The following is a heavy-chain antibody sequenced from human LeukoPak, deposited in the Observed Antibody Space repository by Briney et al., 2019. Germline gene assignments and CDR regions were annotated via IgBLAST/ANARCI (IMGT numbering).Heavy chain of an antibody. CDR2: ISSSSSTI. J-gene: IGHJ4*02. CDR1: GFTFSSYS. V-gene: IGHV3-48*02. D-gene: IGHD3-22*01. CDR3: AKGYYYDSSGYYRDLGFDY. Sequence: GGSLRLSCAASGFTFSSYSMNWVRQAPGEGLEWVSYISSSSSTIYYADSVKGRFTISRDNAKNSLYLQMNSLRDEDTAVYYCAKGYYYDSSGYYRDLGFDYWGQGTLVTVSS.